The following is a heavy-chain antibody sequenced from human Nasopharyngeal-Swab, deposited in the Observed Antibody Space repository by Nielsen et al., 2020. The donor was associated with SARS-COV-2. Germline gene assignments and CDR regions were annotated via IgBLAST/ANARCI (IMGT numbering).Heavy chain of an antibody. Sequence: ASVKVSCKTSGYTFTNYYIHWVRQAPGQGLEWMGLINPSSGNTRYTERFQGRLTMTRDTSTSTVYVELSSLRSEDTAVYYCAKASSPDSSGYPYGMDVWGQGTTVSVSS. J-gene: IGHJ6*02. CDR3: AKASSPDSSGYPYGMDV. D-gene: IGHD3-22*01. CDR1: GYTFTNYY. CDR2: INPSSGNT. V-gene: IGHV1-46*01.